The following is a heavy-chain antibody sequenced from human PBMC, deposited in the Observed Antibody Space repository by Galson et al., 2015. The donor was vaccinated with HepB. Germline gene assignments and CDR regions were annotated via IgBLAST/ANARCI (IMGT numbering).Heavy chain of an antibody. CDR1: SFTSYV. Sequence: SFTSYVINLVRQAPGQGHEWMGWMNPNSGNTGYAQKFQDRATISADMSTNTVYLELSRPRSEDTAVYFCANQSTSSVGNWFGPWGQGTLVTVSS. D-gene: IGHD6-6*01. J-gene: IGHJ5*02. V-gene: IGHV1-8*01. CDR3: ANQSTSSVGNWFGP. CDR2: MNPNSGNT.